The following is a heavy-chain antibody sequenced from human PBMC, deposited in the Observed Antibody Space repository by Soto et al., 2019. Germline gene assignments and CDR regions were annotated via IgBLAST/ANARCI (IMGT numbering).Heavy chain of an antibody. CDR1: GYTFTSYD. CDR3: ARVPIAAAGTIDP. CDR2: MNPNSGNT. J-gene: IGHJ5*02. D-gene: IGHD6-13*01. V-gene: IGHV1-8*01. Sequence: ASVKVSCKASGYTFTSYDINWVRQATGQGLEWMGWMNPNSGNTGYAQKFQGRVTMTRNTSISTAYIELSSLRSEDTVVYYCARVPIAAAGTIDPWGQGTLVTVSS.